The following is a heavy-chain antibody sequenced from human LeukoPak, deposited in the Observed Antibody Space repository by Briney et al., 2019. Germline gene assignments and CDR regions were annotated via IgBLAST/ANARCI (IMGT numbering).Heavy chain of an antibody. D-gene: IGHD6-13*01. J-gene: IGHJ4*02. CDR2: IYSGGST. CDR1: GFTVSNTY. CDR3: ARGQRAAAGFDS. Sequence: GGSLRLSCAASGFTVSNTYMNWVRQAPGKGLEWVSVIYSGGSTYYADSVQGRFTISRDNSKNTLYLQMNSLRAEDTAVYYCARGQRAAAGFDSWGQGTLVTVSS. V-gene: IGHV3-53*01.